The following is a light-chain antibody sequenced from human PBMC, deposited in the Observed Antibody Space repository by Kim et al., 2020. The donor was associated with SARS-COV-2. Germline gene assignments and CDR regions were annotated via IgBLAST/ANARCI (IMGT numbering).Light chain of an antibody. CDR2: AVS. J-gene: IGKJ2*01. CDR1: QGISSA. V-gene: IGKV1-13*02. CDR3: QQFNTYPL. Sequence: AIQLTQSPSSLSASVGDRVTITCRASQGISSALAWYQQKPGKAPKLLIYAVSSLESGVPSRFSGIGSGTDFTLTISSLQPEDFATYYCQQFNTYPLFGQGTKLEI.